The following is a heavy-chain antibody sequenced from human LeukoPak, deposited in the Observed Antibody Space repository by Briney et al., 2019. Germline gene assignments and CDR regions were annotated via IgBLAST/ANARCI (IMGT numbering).Heavy chain of an antibody. CDR2: TYYRSKWYT. D-gene: IGHD6-19*01. CDR1: GDSVSNNNAA. CDR3: ARGNSGVAVARFDY. V-gene: IGHV6-1*01. J-gene: IGHJ4*02. Sequence: SQTLSLTCAISGDSVSNNNAAWNWIRQSPSRGLEWLGRTYYRSKWYTDSAVSVNSRITINPDTSKNQFSLQLTSVTPEGSAVYYCARGNSGVAVARFDYWGQGTLVTVSS.